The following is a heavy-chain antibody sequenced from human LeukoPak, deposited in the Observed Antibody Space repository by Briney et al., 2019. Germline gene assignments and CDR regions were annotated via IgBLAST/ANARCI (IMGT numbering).Heavy chain of an antibody. D-gene: IGHD5-12*01. CDR3: ARTWIHEAYNWFDP. J-gene: IGHJ5*02. CDR1: GGTFNSFA. CDR2: IIPVFGTA. V-gene: IGHV1-69*05. Sequence: VASVKVSCKASGGTFNSFAISWVRQAPGQGLEWMGGIIPVFGTAIYAQKFQGRVTLTRDMSTSTVYMELSSLRSEDTAVYYCARTWIHEAYNWFDPWGQGTLVTVSS.